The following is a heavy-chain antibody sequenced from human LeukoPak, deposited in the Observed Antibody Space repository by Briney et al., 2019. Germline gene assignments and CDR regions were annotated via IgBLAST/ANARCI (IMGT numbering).Heavy chain of an antibody. CDR2: IWYDGSNK. D-gene: IGHD3-16*01. J-gene: IGHJ3*02. CDR1: GFSFSSYG. CDR3: AKIPQGDPEGEGRDAFDI. Sequence: GGSLRLSCAASGFSFSSYGMHWVRQAPGKGLEWVAFIWYDGSNKYYADSVKGRFTMSRDNSKNTVYLQMNSLRAEDTAVYYCAKIPQGDPEGEGRDAFDIWGQGTMVTVSS. V-gene: IGHV3-30*02.